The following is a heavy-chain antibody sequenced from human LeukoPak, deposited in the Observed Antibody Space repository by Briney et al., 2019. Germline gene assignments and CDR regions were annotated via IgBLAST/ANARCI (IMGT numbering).Heavy chain of an antibody. CDR2: ISGSGGST. CDR3: AKDGFRAARPESPPFGY. J-gene: IGHJ4*02. V-gene: IGHV3-23*01. Sequence: GGSLRLSCAASGFTFSSYAMSWVRQAPGKGLEWVSAISGSGGSTYYADSVKGRFTISRDNSKNTLYLQMNSLRAEDTAVYYCAKDGFRAARPESPPFGYWGQGTLVTVSS. CDR1: GFTFSSYA. D-gene: IGHD6-6*01.